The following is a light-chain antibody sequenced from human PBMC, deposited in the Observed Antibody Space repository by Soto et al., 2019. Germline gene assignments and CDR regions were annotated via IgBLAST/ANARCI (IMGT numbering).Light chain of an antibody. Sequence: EIVLTQSPGTLSLSPGERATLSCRASQSVSSSYLAWYQQKPGQAPRLLIYDASSRATGIPDRFSGSGSGTDFTLTISRLEPEDFAVYYCQQYGSSRSTFGQGTRLEIK. CDR1: QSVSSSY. CDR2: DAS. J-gene: IGKJ5*01. CDR3: QQYGSSRST. V-gene: IGKV3-20*01.